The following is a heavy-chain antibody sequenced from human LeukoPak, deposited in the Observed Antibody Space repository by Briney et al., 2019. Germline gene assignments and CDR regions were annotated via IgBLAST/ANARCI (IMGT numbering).Heavy chain of an antibody. CDR1: GFTFSSYD. J-gene: IGHJ4*02. CDR3: ARDRFGGSFDY. V-gene: IGHV3-48*01. D-gene: IGHD1-26*01. Sequence: GGSLRLSCAASGFTFSSYDMNWVRQAPGKGLEWVSFIYGGSAIYYADSVKGRFTISRDNAKNSLFLQMNSLRAEDTAVYYCARDRFGGSFDYWGQGTLVTVSS. CDR2: IYGGSAI.